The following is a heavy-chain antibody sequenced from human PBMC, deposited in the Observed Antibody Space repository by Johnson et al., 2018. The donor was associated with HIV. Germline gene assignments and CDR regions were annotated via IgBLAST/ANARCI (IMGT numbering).Heavy chain of an antibody. D-gene: IGHD6-19*01. J-gene: IGHJ3*02. Sequence: QVQLVESGGGVVQPGKSLTLSCVGSGLSFSNFGIHWVRQAPGTGPEWVAVISFDGTLKKYEDSVKVRFTISRDNAKTSLYLQMNSLRAEDTAVYYCARDWGLYSSGWYVDAFDIWGQGTMVTVSS. V-gene: IGHV3-33*08. CDR3: ARDWGLYSSGWYVDAFDI. CDR2: ISFDGTLK. CDR1: GLSFSNFG.